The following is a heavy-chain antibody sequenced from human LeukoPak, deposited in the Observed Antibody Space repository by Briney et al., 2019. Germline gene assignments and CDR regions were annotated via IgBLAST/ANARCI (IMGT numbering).Heavy chain of an antibody. V-gene: IGHV4-59*01. Sequence: SETLSLTCTASDDSISRDFWTWIRQPPGKGLEWIGYIRYSGRTGDNPSLKSRVTISIQPSKNQFSLKLTSVTPADTAIYYCARLPDVSGWPFDYWGQGILVPVSS. CDR1: DDSISRDF. D-gene: IGHD6-19*01. CDR2: IRYSGRT. J-gene: IGHJ4*02. CDR3: ARLPDVSGWPFDY.